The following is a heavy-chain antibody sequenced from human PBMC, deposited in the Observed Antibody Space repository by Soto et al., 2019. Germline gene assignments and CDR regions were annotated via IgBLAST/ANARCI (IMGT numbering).Heavy chain of an antibody. CDR2: IYYSGST. CDR1: GGSISSSSYY. J-gene: IGHJ4*02. Sequence: SETLSLPCTVSGGSISSSSYYWGWIRQPPGKGLEWIGSIYYSGSTYYNPSLKSRVTISVDTSKNQFSLKLSSVTAADTAVYYCARRRYYYFDYWGQGTLVTVSS. D-gene: IGHD5-18*01. V-gene: IGHV4-39*01. CDR3: ARRRYYYFDY.